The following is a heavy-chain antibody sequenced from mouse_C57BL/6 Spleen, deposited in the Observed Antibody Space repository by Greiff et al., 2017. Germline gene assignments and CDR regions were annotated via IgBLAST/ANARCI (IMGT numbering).Heavy chain of an antibody. Sequence: VKLMESGPELVKPGASVKISCKASGYAFSSSWMNWVKQRPGKGLEWIGRIYPGDGDTNYNGKFKGKATLTADTSSSTAYMQLRSLTSEYSAVYVCSRPVVSSYEYFDVWGTGTTLTVSS. V-gene: IGHV1-82*01. CDR2: IYPGDGDT. D-gene: IGHD1-1*01. J-gene: IGHJ1*03. CDR1: GYAFSSSW. CDR3: SRPVVSSYEYFDV.